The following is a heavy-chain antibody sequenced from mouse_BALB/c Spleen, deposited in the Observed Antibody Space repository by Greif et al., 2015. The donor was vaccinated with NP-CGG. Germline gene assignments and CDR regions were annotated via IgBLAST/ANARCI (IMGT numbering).Heavy chain of an antibody. CDR1: GYTFTSYY. Sequence: VQLQQSGAELVKPGASVKLSCKASGYTFTSYYMCWVKQRPGQGLEWIGEINPSNGGNNFNEKFKSKATLTVDKSSSTAYMQLSSLTSEDSAIYYCTRTGYYGLYYAMDYWGQGTSVTVSS. V-gene: IGHV1S81*02. CDR2: INPSNGGN. CDR3: TRTGYYGLYYAMDY. D-gene: IGHD1-2*01. J-gene: IGHJ4*01.